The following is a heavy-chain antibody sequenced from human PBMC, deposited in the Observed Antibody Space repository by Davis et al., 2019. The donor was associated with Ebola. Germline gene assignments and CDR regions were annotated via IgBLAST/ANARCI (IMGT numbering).Heavy chain of an antibody. V-gene: IGHV1-8*01. J-gene: IGHJ4*02. D-gene: IGHD3-16*02. CDR2: MNPNSGNT. CDR1: GYTFINYD. CDR3: AREIKRATQGSFFDY. Sequence: ASVKVSCKASGYTFINYDITWVRQATGQGLEWMGWMNPNSGNTGYAQKFQGRVIMTRNTSINTAYMQVSSLTSEDSAVYYCAREIKRATQGSFFDYWGQGTLVTVSS.